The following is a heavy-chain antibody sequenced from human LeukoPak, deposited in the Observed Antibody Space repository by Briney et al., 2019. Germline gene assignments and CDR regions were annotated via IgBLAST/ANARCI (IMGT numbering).Heavy chain of an antibody. V-gene: IGHV6-1*01. J-gene: IGHJ4*02. Sequence: SQTLSLTCVVSGDSVSSKNGAWNWIRQSPTRGLEWLIRTYYSAKWYNDYAESMQGRMTISQDTSKNQYSLHLNSATPDDTAVYYCARDFGTTGWHTFDYWGQGTLVTVSS. D-gene: IGHD6-19*01. CDR3: ARDFGTTGWHTFDY. CDR2: TYYSAKWYN. CDR1: GDSVSSKNGA.